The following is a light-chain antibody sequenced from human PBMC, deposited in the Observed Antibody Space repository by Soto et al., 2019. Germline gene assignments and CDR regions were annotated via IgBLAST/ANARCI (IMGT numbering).Light chain of an antibody. Sequence: QSALTQPASVSDSPGQSITISCIGTSSDIGAFNHVSWHQQHPGKAPKLIIYDVINRPSGVSNRFSGSKTGNTASLIISGLQAEDEADYYCSSYTSSSSYVIGSGTKVTVL. J-gene: IGLJ1*01. V-gene: IGLV2-14*03. CDR3: SSYTSSSSYV. CDR1: SSDIGAFNH. CDR2: DVI.